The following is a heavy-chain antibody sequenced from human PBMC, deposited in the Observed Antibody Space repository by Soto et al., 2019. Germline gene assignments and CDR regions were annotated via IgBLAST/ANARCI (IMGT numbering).Heavy chain of an antibody. CDR1: GFTFSSYA. J-gene: IGHJ4*02. CDR3: AKPGDYDFWSGYSEFDY. D-gene: IGHD3-3*01. V-gene: IGHV3-23*01. CDR2: ISGSGGST. Sequence: GGSLRLSCAASGFTFSSYAMSWVRQAPGKGLEWVSAISGSGGSTYYADSVKGRFTISRDNSKNTLYLQMNSLRAEDTAVYYCAKPGDYDFWSGYSEFDYWGQGTLVTVSS.